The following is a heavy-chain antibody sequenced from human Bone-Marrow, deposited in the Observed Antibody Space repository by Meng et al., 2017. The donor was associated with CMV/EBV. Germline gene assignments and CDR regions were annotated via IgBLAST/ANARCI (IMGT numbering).Heavy chain of an antibody. J-gene: IGHJ6*02. Sequence: ASVKVSCKASGGTFSSYAISWVRQAPGQGLEWMGWINPNSGGTNYAQKFQGRVTMTRDTSISPAYMELSRLRSDDTAVYYCARDFLYDDFWSGYFSYYGMDVWGQGTTVTVSS. CDR2: INPNSGGT. CDR1: GGTFSSYA. D-gene: IGHD3-3*01. CDR3: ARDFLYDDFWSGYFSYYGMDV. V-gene: IGHV1-2*02.